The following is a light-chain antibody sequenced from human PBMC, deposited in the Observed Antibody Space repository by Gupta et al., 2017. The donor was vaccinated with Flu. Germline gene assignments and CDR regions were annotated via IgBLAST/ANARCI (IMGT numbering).Light chain of an antibody. Sequence: SPGKTASITCSGDGLAKKYTRWLRQRPGQAPVLIIYKDTERPSGIPDRFSGSSAGTTVTLTISGAEVEDEGDYFCYSATDNIVIFGGGTHLTVL. J-gene: IGLJ2*01. CDR3: YSATDNIVI. CDR1: GLAKKY. CDR2: KDT. V-gene: IGLV3-27*01.